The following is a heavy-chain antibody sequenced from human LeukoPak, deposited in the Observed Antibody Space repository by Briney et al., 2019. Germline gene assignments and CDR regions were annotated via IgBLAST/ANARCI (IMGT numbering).Heavy chain of an antibody. D-gene: IGHD1-26*01. J-gene: IGHJ3*02. Sequence: ETLSLTCTVSGGSISSSSYYWGWIRQAPGKGLKWVSSIDSSSSYIYYADSVKGRFTISRDNAKNSLYLQMNSLRAEDTAVYYCARDPTSSWETAFDIWGQGTMVTVSS. CDR1: GGSISSSS. CDR3: ARDPTSSWETAFDI. CDR2: IDSSSSYI. V-gene: IGHV3-21*01.